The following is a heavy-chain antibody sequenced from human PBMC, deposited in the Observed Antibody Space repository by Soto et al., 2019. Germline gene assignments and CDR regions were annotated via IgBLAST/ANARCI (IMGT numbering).Heavy chain of an antibody. CDR2: IGGDGGST. J-gene: IGHJ4*02. CDR1: GFTFSNYG. Sequence: GSLRLSCAASGFTFSNYGMTWVRQAPGKGLEWVAAIGGDGGSTYYADSVKGRFTVSRDNSKSTMYLEMNSLRAEDTAVYYCAKDKGGRYCSRTSCLYSFDYWGQGTLVTVSS. CDR3: AKDKGGRYCSRTSCLYSFDY. D-gene: IGHD2-2*01. V-gene: IGHV3-23*01.